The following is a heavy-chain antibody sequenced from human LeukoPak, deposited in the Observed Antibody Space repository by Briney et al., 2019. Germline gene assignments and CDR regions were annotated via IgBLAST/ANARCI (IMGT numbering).Heavy chain of an antibody. CDR3: ARGRNDYGNYYYYGMDV. CDR1: GYTFTSYD. CDR2: MNPNSGNT. V-gene: IGHV1-8*01. D-gene: IGHD4-17*01. J-gene: IGHJ6*02. Sequence: GASVKVSCKASGYTFTSYDINWVRQATGQGLEWMGWMNPNSGNTGYAQKFQGRVTMTRNTSISTAYMELSSLRSEDTAVYYCARGRNDYGNYYYYGMDVWGQGTTVTVSS.